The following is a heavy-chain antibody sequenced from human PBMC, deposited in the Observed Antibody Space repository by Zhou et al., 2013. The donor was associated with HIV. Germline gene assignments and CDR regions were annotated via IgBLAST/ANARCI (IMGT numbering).Heavy chain of an antibody. Sequence: QVQLVQSGAEVKKPGSSVKVSCKAAGDTFSSHGISWVRQAPGQGLEWMGWISAYNGNTNYAQKLQGRVTMTTDTSTSTAYMELRSLRSDDTAVYYCASDYGSGTAYYYYGMDVWGQGTTVTVSS. D-gene: IGHD3-10*01. CDR1: GDTFSSHG. V-gene: IGHV1-18*01. J-gene: IGHJ6*02. CDR3: ASDYGSGTAYYYYGMDV. CDR2: ISAYNGNT.